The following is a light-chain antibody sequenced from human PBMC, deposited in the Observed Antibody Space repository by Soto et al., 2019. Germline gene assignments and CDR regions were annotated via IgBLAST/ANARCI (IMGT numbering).Light chain of an antibody. V-gene: IGLV2-14*03. CDR1: SRDVGGYDY. J-gene: IGLJ3*02. Sequence: QSALTQPASVSGSPGQSITISCTGTSRDVGGYDYVSWYQQHPGKAPKLMIYGVSNRPSGVSNRFSGSKSGNTASLTISGLQAEDEADYYCSSYTNSITHVFGGGTKLTVL. CDR2: GVS. CDR3: SSYTNSITHV.